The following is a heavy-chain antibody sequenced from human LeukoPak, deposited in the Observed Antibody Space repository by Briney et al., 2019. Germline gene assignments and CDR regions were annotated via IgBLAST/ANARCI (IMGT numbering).Heavy chain of an antibody. V-gene: IGHV1-2*02. Sequence: ASVKVSCKASGYTFTGYYMHWVRQAPGQGLEWMGWIYPNSGGTNYAQKFQGRVTMTRDTSISTAYMELSRLRSDDTAVYYCARREYSYGYHFDYWGQGTLVTVSS. CDR1: GYTFTGYY. CDR2: IYPNSGGT. D-gene: IGHD5-18*01. J-gene: IGHJ4*02. CDR3: ARREYSYGYHFDY.